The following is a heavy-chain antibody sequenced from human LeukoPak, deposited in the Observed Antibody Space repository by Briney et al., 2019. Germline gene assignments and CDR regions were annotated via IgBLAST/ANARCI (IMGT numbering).Heavy chain of an antibody. J-gene: IGHJ4*02. Sequence: PSETLSLTCTVSGGSISSYYWSWIRQPPGKGLEWIGYIYYSGSTNYNPSLKSRVTISVDTSKNQFSLKLSSVTAADTAVYYCATDLSNYALDYWGQGTLVTVSS. D-gene: IGHD1-7*01. CDR2: IYYSGST. V-gene: IGHV4-59*12. CDR3: ATDLSNYALDY. CDR1: GGSISSYY.